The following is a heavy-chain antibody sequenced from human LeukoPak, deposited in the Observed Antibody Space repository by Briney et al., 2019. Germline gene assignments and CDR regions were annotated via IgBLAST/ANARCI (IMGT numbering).Heavy chain of an antibody. CDR1: GFTFDDYA. CDR2: ISWNSDSI. J-gene: IGHJ3*02. Sequence: TGGSLRLSCAASGFTFDDYAMHWVRQAPGKGLEWVSGISWNSDSIGYADSVKGRFTISRDNAKNSLYLQMNSLRAEDTALYYCAKDMKDGDEGNDAFDIWGQGTMVTVSS. V-gene: IGHV3-9*01. D-gene: IGHD4-17*01. CDR3: AKDMKDGDEGNDAFDI.